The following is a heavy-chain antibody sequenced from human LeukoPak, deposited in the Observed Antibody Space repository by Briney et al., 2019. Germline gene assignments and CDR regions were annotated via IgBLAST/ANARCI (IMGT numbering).Heavy chain of an antibody. J-gene: IGHJ6*03. CDR3: ARRFRPLRFLGGDYYYMDV. Sequence: SETLSLICAVYGGSFSGYYWSWIRQPPGKGLEWIGEINHSGSTNYNPSLKSRVTISVDTSKNQFSLKLSSVTAADTAVYYCARRFRPLRFLGGDYYYMDVWGKGTTVTVSS. CDR2: INHSGST. CDR1: GGSFSGYY. V-gene: IGHV4-34*01. D-gene: IGHD3-3*01.